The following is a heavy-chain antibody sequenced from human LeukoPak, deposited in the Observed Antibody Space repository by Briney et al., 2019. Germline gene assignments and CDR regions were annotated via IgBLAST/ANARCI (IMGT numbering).Heavy chain of an antibody. V-gene: IGHV3-23*01. CDR1: GLTFSAYA. Sequence: GGSLTLSCVSSGLTFSAYAMSWVRQAPGRGLEWVSGITSSGGSTYYADSVKGRFTISRDNSKNTLFLQMNGLRAEDTAVYYCAKRGGYCSSASCYYYYYMDVWGKGTTVTVSS. CDR3: AKRGGYCSSASCYYYYYMDV. D-gene: IGHD2-2*01. J-gene: IGHJ6*03. CDR2: ITSSGGST.